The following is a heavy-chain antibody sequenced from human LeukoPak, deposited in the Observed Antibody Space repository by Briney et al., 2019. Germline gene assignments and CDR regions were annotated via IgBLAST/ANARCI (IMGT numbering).Heavy chain of an antibody. CDR3: AREGLAVTTGDY. CDR1: GYTFTGYY. D-gene: IGHD4-11*01. CDR2: INPNSGGT. V-gene: IGHV1-2*02. Sequence: ASVKVSCKASGYTFTGYYMHWVRQAPGQGLEWMGWINPNSGGTNYAQKFQGRVTMTRDTSISTAYMELSRLRSDDTAVSYCAREGLAVTTGDYWGQGTLVTVSS. J-gene: IGHJ4*02.